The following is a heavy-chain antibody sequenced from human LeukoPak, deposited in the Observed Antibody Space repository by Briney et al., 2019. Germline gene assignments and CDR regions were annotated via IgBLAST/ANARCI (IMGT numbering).Heavy chain of an antibody. Sequence: SETLSLTCTVSGGSISSSSYYWGWIRQPPGKGLEWIGSIYYSGSTYYNPSLKSRVTISVDTSKNQFSLKLSSVTAADTAAYYCAREDVVRGVIDYWGQGTLVTVSS. D-gene: IGHD3-10*01. CDR3: AREDVVRGVIDY. CDR2: IYYSGST. V-gene: IGHV4-39*07. J-gene: IGHJ4*02. CDR1: GGSISSSSYY.